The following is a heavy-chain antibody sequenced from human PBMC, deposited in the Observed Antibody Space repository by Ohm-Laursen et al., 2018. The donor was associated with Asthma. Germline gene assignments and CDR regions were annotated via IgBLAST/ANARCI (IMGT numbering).Heavy chain of an antibody. CDR1: GYTFSRYS. CDR3: ARDNGEPPTLDY. Sequence: SLRLSCAASGYTFSRYSIHWVRQVPGKGLEWVASISTASTFIYYADSVRGRFTTSRDNAKNSVYLQMNSLRAEDTAVYYCARDNGEPPTLDYWGQGTLVTVSS. D-gene: IGHD1-26*01. J-gene: IGHJ4*02. CDR2: ISTASTFI. V-gene: IGHV3-21*01.